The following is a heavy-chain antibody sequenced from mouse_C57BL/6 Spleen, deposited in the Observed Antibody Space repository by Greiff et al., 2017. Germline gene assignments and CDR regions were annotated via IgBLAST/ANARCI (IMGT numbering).Heavy chain of an antibody. Sequence: EVKLVESEGGLVQPGSSMKLSFTASGFTFSDYYMAWVRQVPEKGLEWVANINYDGSSTYYLDSLKSRFIISRDNAKNILYLQMSSLKSEDTATYYCARGKGYGNFFDYWGQGTTLTVSS. V-gene: IGHV5-16*01. CDR3: ARGKGYGNFFDY. J-gene: IGHJ2*01. CDR1: GFTFSDYY. CDR2: INYDGSST. D-gene: IGHD2-1*01.